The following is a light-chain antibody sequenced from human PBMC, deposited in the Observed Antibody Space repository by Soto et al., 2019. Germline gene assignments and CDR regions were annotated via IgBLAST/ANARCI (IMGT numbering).Light chain of an antibody. CDR1: QSVTSSY. V-gene: IGKV3-20*01. Sequence: EIVLTQSPGTLSLSPGERVTLSCRASQSVTSSYLAWYQQKPGQAPRLLIYGASSRATGIPDRFSGSGSGTDFTLTISRLEPEDFAVYYCQQYGSPPTFGQGTKVDIK. CDR2: GAS. J-gene: IGKJ1*01. CDR3: QQYGSPPT.